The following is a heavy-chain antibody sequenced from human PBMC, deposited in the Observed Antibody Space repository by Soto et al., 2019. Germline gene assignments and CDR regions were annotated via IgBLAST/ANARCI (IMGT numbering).Heavy chain of an antibody. CDR1: GGSISSGDYY. D-gene: IGHD3-9*01. J-gene: IGHJ4*02. CDR3: ARGERYYDILTGYSIGPLDY. V-gene: IGHV4-30-4*01. CDR2: IYYSGST. Sequence: TLSLTCTVSGGSISSGDYYWSWIRQPPGKGLEWFGYIYYSGSTYYNPSLKSRVTISVDTSKNQFSLKLSSVTAADTAVYYCARGERYYDILTGYSIGPLDYWGQGTLVTVSS.